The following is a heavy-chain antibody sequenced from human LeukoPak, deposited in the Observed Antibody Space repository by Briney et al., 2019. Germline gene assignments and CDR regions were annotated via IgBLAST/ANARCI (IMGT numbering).Heavy chain of an antibody. CDR1: GFTFSSYG. J-gene: IGHJ4*02. CDR2: ISGSGGST. D-gene: IGHD5-12*01. V-gene: IGHV3-23*01. CDR3: AKDLRGYDQLDY. Sequence: GGSLRLSCAASGFTFSSYGMSWVRQAPGKGLEWVSAISGSGGSTYYADSVKGRFTISRDNSKNTLYLQMNSLRAEDTAVYYCAKDLRGYDQLDYWGQGTLVTVSS.